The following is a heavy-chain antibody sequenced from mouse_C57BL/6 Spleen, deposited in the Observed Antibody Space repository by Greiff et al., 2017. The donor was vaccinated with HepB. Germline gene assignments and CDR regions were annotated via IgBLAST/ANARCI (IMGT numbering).Heavy chain of an antibody. CDR3: TRLGNYDFDY. Sequence: EVNLVESGEGLVKPGGSLKLSCAASGFTFSSYAMSWVRQTPEKRLEWVAYISSGGDYIYYADTVKGRFTISRDTARNTLYLQMSSLKSEDTAMYYCTRLGNYDFDYWGQGTTLTVSS. V-gene: IGHV5-9-1*02. CDR1: GFTFSSYA. D-gene: IGHD2-1*01. J-gene: IGHJ2*01. CDR2: ISSGGDYI.